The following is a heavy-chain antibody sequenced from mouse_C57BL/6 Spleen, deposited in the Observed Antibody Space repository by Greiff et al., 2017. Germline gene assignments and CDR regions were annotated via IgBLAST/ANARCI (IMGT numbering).Heavy chain of an antibody. V-gene: IGHV3-6*01. CDR3: AITAVVAPVDY. D-gene: IGHD1-1*01. Sequence: EVQRVESGPGLVKPSQSLSLTCSVTGYSITSGYYWNWIRQFPGNKLEWMGYISYDGSNNYNPSLKNRTSITRDTSENQFFLKLNSVTTEDTATYYCAITAVVAPVDYWGQGTTLTVSS. CDR2: ISYDGSN. J-gene: IGHJ2*01. CDR1: GYSITSGYY.